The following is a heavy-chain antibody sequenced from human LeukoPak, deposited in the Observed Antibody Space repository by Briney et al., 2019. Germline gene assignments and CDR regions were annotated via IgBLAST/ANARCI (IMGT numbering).Heavy chain of an antibody. CDR2: ISYDGSNK. Sequence: GGSLRLSCAASGFTFSSYGMHWVRQAPGKGLEWVALISYDGSNKYYADSVKGRFTISRDNSKNTLYLQMNSLRAEDTAVYYCARAPKFRLVGVPKGPFDPWGQGTLVTVSS. V-gene: IGHV3-30*03. J-gene: IGHJ5*02. D-gene: IGHD1-26*01. CDR3: ARAPKFRLVGVPKGPFDP. CDR1: GFTFSSYG.